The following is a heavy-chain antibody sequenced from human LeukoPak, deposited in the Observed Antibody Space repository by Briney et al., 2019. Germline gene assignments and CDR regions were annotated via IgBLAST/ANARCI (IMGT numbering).Heavy chain of an antibody. CDR3: ATFRRYDFWSGQYYYYYYMDV. CDR2: FDPEDGET. CDR1: GYTLTELS. V-gene: IGHV1-24*01. J-gene: IGHJ6*03. D-gene: IGHD3-3*01. Sequence: ASVKLSCKVSGYTLTELSMHWVRQAPGKGLEWMGGFDPEDGETIYAQKFQGRVTMTEDTSTDTAYMELSSLRSEDTAVYYCATFRRYDFWSGQYYYYYYMDVWGKGTTVTVSS.